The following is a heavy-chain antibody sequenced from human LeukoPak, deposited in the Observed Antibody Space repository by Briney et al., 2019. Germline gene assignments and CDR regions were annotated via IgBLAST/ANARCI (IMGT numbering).Heavy chain of an antibody. CDR3: AKGDFWSGYYTGLLDY. CDR1: GFTFSSYG. J-gene: IGHJ4*02. D-gene: IGHD3-3*01. CDR2: IRYDGSNK. V-gene: IGHV3-30*02. Sequence: GGSLRLSCAASGFTFSSYGMHWVRQAPGKGLEWVAFIRYDGSNKYYADSVKGRFTISRDNSKNTLYLQMNSLRAEDTAVYYCAKGDFWSGYYTGLLDYWGQGTLVTVSS.